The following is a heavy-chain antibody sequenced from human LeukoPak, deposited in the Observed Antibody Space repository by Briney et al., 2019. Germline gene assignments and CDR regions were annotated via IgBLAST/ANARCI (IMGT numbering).Heavy chain of an antibody. CDR1: GGTFSSYA. J-gene: IGHJ4*02. CDR2: IIPIFGTA. Sequence: SVKVSCKASGGTFSSYAISWVRQAPGQGLEWMGGIIPIFGTANYAQKFQGRVTITADESTSTAYMELSSLRSEDAAVYYCARVTAINQWYFDYWGQGTLVTVSS. CDR3: ARVTAINQWYFDY. V-gene: IGHV1-69*13. D-gene: IGHD2-21*02.